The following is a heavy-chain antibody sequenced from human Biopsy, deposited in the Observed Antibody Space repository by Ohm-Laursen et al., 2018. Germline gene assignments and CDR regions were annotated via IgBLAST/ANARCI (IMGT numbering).Heavy chain of an antibody. CDR3: ARGSNDSGGLYFPR. CDR2: ISCTGYT. Sequence: PSETLSLTCPVSGGSFTGHYWSWIRQPPGKGLEWIGHISCTGYTSYNASLKSRVTISVDTSRNHFSLRLSSLTAADTAVYYCARGSNDSGGLYFPRWGQGTLLTVSS. J-gene: IGHJ4*02. D-gene: IGHD4-23*01. CDR1: GGSFTGHY. V-gene: IGHV4-59*11.